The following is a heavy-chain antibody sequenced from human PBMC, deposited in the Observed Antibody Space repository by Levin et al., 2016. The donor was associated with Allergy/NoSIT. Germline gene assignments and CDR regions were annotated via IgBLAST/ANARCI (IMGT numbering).Heavy chain of an antibody. CDR1: GGSVSSGSYY. D-gene: IGHD6-19*01. CDR2: IYYSGST. V-gene: IGHV4-61*01. CDR3: ASAGYSSGCMDV. Sequence: SETLSLTCTVSGGSVSSGSYYWSWIRQPPGKGLEWIGYIYYSGSTNYNPSLKSRVTISVDTSKNQFSLKLSSVTAADTAVYYCASAGYSSGCMDVWGQGTTVTVSS. J-gene: IGHJ6*02.